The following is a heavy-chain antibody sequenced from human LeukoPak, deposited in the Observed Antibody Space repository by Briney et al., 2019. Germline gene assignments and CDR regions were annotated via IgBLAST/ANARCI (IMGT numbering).Heavy chain of an antibody. J-gene: IGHJ5*02. V-gene: IGHV1-8*01. CDR2: MNPKSGKT. Sequence: GASVKVSCKASGYTFISYDINWVRQATGQGLEWMGWMNPKSGKTGYAQKFQGRVTMTTNSSISTAYMELGSLRSEDTAVYYCARAIFGVVKWFDPWGQGTLVTVSS. CDR3: ARAIFGVVKWFDP. D-gene: IGHD3-3*01. CDR1: GYTFISYD.